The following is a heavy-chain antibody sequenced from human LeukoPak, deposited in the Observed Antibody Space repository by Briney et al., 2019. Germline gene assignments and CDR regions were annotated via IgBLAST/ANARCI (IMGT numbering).Heavy chain of an antibody. D-gene: IGHD6-13*01. Sequence: GGSLRLSCAASGFTFSSYSMNWVRQAPGKGLEWVSPISSSSSYIYYADSVKGRFTISRDNAKNSLYLQMNSLRAEDTAVYYCARGGRSSSWYLGAFDIWGQGTMVTVSS. CDR2: ISSSSSYI. J-gene: IGHJ3*02. V-gene: IGHV3-21*01. CDR1: GFTFSSYS. CDR3: ARGGRSSSWYLGAFDI.